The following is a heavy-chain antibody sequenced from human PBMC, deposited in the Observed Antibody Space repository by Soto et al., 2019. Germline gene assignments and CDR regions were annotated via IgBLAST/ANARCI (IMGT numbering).Heavy chain of an antibody. D-gene: IGHD2-2*01. V-gene: IGHV4-34*01. CDR2: INHSGST. J-gene: IGHJ5*02. Sequence: PSETLSLTCAVYGGPFSGYYWSWIRQPPGKGLEWIGEINHSGSTNYNPSLKSRVTISVDTSKNQFSLKLSSVTAADTAVYYCARGRYCSSTSCPHRFDPWGQGTLVTVSS. CDR3: ARGRYCSSTSCPHRFDP. CDR1: GGPFSGYY.